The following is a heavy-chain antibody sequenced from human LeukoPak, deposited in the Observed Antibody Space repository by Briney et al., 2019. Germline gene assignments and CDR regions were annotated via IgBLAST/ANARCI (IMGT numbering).Heavy chain of an antibody. CDR3: AREDSGLDYYYGMDV. CDR2: INPNSDGT. J-gene: IGHJ6*02. V-gene: IGHV1-2*04. Sequence: ASVKVSCKASGYTFTGYYMHWVRQAPGQGLEWMGWINPNSDGTNYAQKFQGWVTMTRDTSISTAYMELSRLRSDDTAVYYCAREDSGLDYYYGMDVWGQGTTVTVSS. CDR1: GYTFTGYY.